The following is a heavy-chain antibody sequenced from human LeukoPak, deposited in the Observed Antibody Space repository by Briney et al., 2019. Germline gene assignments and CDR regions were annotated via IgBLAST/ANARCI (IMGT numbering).Heavy chain of an antibody. CDR1: GGSFSGYY. CDR2: INHSGST. CDR3: ARGRLGRGALWFGELGRYFDY. V-gene: IGHV4-34*01. Sequence: SETLSLTCAVYGGSFSGYYWSWIRQPPGKGLEWIGEINHSGSTNYNPSLKSRVTISVDTSKNQFSLKLSSVTAADTAVYYCARGRLGRGALWFGELGRYFDYWGQGALVTVSS. D-gene: IGHD3-10*01. J-gene: IGHJ4*02.